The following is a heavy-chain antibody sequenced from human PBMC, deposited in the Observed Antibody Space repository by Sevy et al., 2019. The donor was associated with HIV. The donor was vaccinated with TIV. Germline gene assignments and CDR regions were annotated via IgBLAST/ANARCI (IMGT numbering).Heavy chain of an antibody. Sequence: GGSLRLSCAASGFTVSSNYMSWVRQAPGKGLEWVSVIYSGGSTYYVDSVKGRLTISRDNSKNTMYLQMNSLRAEDTAVYYCARDRGIAELVYYYYYGMDVWGQGTTVTVSS. CDR2: IYSGGST. CDR3: ARDRGIAELVYYYYYGMDV. CDR1: GFTVSSNY. V-gene: IGHV3-53*01. D-gene: IGHD6-13*01. J-gene: IGHJ6*02.